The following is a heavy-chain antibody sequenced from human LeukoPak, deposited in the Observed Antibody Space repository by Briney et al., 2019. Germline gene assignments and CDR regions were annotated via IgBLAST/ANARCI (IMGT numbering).Heavy chain of an antibody. CDR2: ISAYNGNT. Sequence: ASVKVSCKASGYTFTSYGISWVRQAPGQGLEWMGWISAYNGNTNYAQKLQGRVTMTTDTSTGTAYMELRSLRSDDTAVYYCARKTDSWFGELFRFDPWGQGTLVTVSS. J-gene: IGHJ5*02. V-gene: IGHV1-18*04. D-gene: IGHD3-10*01. CDR1: GYTFTSYG. CDR3: ARKTDSWFGELFRFDP.